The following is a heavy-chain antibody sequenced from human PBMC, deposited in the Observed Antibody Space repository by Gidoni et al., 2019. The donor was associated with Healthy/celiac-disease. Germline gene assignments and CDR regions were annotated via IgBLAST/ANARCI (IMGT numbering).Heavy chain of an antibody. J-gene: IGHJ5*02. CDR1: GFTFSRYA. CDR3: ARDRWGSGRYFDGKDNWFDP. V-gene: IGHV3-30-3*01. CDR2: IVYAGSNK. D-gene: IGHD3-9*01. Sequence: QVQLVESGGGVVQPGRSLRLSCAASGFTFSRYAMHWVRQAPGKGLEWVAVIVYAGSNKYYADSVKGRFTISRDNSKNTLYLQMNSLRAEDTAVYYCARDRWGSGRYFDGKDNWFDPWGQGTLVTVSS.